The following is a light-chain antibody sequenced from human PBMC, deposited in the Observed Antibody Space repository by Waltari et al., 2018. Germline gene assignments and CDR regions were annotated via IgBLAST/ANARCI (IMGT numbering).Light chain of an antibody. Sequence: DIVMTQSPDSLAVSLGERATINCKSSQSVLYSSNNKYYLSWYQQKPGQPPKMIIYWASTRESGVPDRFSGSGSGTDFTLTISSLQAEDVAVYYCLQTYSSPYTFGQGTNLEI. J-gene: IGKJ2*01. V-gene: IGKV4-1*01. CDR2: WAS. CDR1: QSVLYSSNNKYY. CDR3: LQTYSSPYT.